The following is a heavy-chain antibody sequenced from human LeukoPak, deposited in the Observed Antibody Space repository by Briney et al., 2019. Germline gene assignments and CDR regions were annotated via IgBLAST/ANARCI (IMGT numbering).Heavy chain of an antibody. J-gene: IGHJ6*02. D-gene: IGHD4-23*01. CDR2: INPSGGST. CDR3: ARYGGNRDYYHGMDV. CDR1: GYTFTSYY. Sequence: ASVKVSCKASGYTFTSYYMHWVRQAPGQGLEWMGIINPSGGSTSYAQKFQGRVTMTRDTSTSTVYMELSSLRSEDTAVYYCARYGGNRDYYHGMDVWGQGTTVTVSS. V-gene: IGHV1-46*01.